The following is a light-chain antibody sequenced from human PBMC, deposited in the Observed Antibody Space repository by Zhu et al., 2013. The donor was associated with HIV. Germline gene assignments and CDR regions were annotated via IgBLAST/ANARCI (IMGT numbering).Light chain of an antibody. V-gene: IGKV1-5*01. J-gene: IGKJ2*01. CDR2: DAS. CDR1: QSISSW. CDR3: QQYDTDPYT. Sequence: DIQMTQSPSTLSASVGDRVTITCRASQSISSWLAWYQQKPGKAPKLLIYDASNLETGVPSRFSGSGSGTDFTLTVSSLQPDDSATYHCQQYDTDPYTFGQGTKLEI.